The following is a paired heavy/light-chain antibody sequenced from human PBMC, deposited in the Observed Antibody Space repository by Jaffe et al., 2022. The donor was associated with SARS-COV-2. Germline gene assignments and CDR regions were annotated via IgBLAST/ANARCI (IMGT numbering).Heavy chain of an antibody. CDR1: GGSISNTNYH. CDR3: ARRDAYGEFDGSFYFYGMDV. D-gene: IGHD4-17*01. J-gene: IGHJ6*02. CDR2: ISYDGST. Sequence: QLHLQESGPGLVKPSETLSLICTVSGGSISNTNYHWGWIRQPPGKGLEWIGSISYDGSTYYNPSLESRVTTSVDTSKNQFSLRLSSVTAADAAVYYCARRDAYGEFDGSFYFYGMDVWGHGTTVTVSS. V-gene: IGHV4-39*01.
Light chain of an antibody. CDR2: GNN. CDR1: SLKSYY. V-gene: IGLV3-19*01. J-gene: IGLJ2*01. Sequence: SSELTQDPAVSVALGQTVRITCQGDSLKSYYASWYQQKPGQAPILVIYGNNNRPSGIPDRFSVSSSGNTASLTITGAQAEDEADYYCNSRDSSNYLLFGGGTKLTVL. CDR3: NSRDSSNYLL.